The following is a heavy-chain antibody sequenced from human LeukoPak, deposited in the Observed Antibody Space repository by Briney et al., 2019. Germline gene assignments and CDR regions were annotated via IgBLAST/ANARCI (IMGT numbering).Heavy chain of an antibody. J-gene: IGHJ5*02. CDR2: ISSSSSYI. Sequence: PGGSLRLSCAASGFTFSSYSMNWVRQAPGKGPEWVSSISSSSSYIYYADSVKGRFTISRDNAKNSLYLQMNSLRAEDTAVYYCARDDCSSISCYHNWFDPWGQGTLVTVSS. V-gene: IGHV3-21*01. CDR1: GFTFSSYS. D-gene: IGHD2-2*01. CDR3: ARDDCSSISCYHNWFDP.